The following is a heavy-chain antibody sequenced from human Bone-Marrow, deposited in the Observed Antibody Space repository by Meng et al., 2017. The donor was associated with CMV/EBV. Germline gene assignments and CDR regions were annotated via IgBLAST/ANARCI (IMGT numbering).Heavy chain of an antibody. Sequence: ETLSLTCAASGFTFSSYSLNWVRQAPGKGLEWVSSISSSSSYIYYADSVKGRFTISRDNAKNSLYLQMNSLRAEDTAVYYCARVWGRGLLSGSYPDYWGQGTLVTVSS. CDR1: GFTFSSYS. V-gene: IGHV3-21*01. J-gene: IGHJ4*02. CDR2: ISSSSSYI. D-gene: IGHD1-26*01. CDR3: ARVWGRGLLSGSYPDY.